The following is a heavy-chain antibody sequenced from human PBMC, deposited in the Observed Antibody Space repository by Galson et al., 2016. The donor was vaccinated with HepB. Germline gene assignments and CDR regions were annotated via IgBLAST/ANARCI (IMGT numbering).Heavy chain of an antibody. CDR1: GYTFNRYA. J-gene: IGHJ4*02. V-gene: IGHV1-18*04. CDR3: AGTGLRYFEGDS. D-gene: IGHD3-9*01. Sequence: SVKVSCKASGYTFNRYAITWVRQAPGQGLELMGWISAYNGNTNYAQKLQGRVTMTTDTSTTTAYMELRSLRSDDTAVYYCAGTGLRYFEGDSWGQGILATVSS. CDR2: ISAYNGNT.